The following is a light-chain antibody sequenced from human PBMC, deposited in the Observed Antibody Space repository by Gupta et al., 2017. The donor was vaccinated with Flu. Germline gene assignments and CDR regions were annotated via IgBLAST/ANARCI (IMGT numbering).Light chain of an antibody. CDR1: SGSIASKY. Sequence: NFILTQPHSVSESPGKTVTISCTRSSGSIASKYVQWYQQRPGTATTTVIDEENHRPSGVHDLFSGSLDSYYNLAFLXIXGLEAEXEAGDSSQDYHNISWVFGGGTKLTVL. CDR2: EEN. CDR3: QDYHNISWV. J-gene: IGLJ3*02. V-gene: IGLV6-57*03.